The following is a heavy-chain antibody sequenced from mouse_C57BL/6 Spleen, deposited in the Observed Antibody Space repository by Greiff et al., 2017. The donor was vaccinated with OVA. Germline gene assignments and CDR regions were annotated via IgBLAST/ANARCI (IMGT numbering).Heavy chain of an antibody. D-gene: IGHD1-1*01. CDR3: ARGSGSSYNYYFDY. CDR2: IYPRSGNT. J-gene: IGHJ2*01. V-gene: IGHV1-81*01. Sequence: QVQLKESGAELARPGASVKLSCKASGYTFTSYGISWVKQSTGQGLEWIGEIYPRSGNTYYNEKFKGKATLTADKSSSTAYMELRSLTSEDSAVYFCARGSGSSYNYYFDYWGQGTTLTVSS. CDR1: GYTFTSYG.